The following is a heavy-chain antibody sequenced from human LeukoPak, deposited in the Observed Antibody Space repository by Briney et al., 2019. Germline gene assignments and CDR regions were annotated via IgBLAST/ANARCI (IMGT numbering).Heavy chain of an antibody. CDR2: INHSGST. J-gene: IGHJ4*02. CDR1: GGSFSGYY. CDR3: ARGRRRVVVPAAILGYYFDY. Sequence: PSETLSLTCAVYGGSFSGYYWSWIRQPPGKGLEWIGEINHSGSTNYNPSLKSRVTISVDTSKNQFSLKLRSVTAADTAVYYCARGRRRVVVPAAILGYYFDYWGQGTLVTVSS. V-gene: IGHV4-34*01. D-gene: IGHD2-2*02.